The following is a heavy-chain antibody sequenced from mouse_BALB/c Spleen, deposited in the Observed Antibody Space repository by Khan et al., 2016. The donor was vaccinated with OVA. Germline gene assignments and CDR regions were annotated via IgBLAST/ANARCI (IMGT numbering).Heavy chain of an antibody. CDR1: GFTFSTYA. J-gene: IGHJ3*01. CDR3: ARSPYSTFAY. V-gene: IGHV5-9-3*01. CDR2: ISSDGGYT. Sequence: EVELVEPGGGLVKPGGSLKLSCAASGFTFSTYAMSWVRQTPEKRLEWVATISSDGGYTYYPDSVRGRFTFSRDDAKNTPYLQMSSLRSEDTAMYYCARSPYSTFAYWGQGTLVTVSA. D-gene: IGHD2-5*01.